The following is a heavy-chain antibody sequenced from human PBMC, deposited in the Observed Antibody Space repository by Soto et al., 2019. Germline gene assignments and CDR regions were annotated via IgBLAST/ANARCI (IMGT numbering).Heavy chain of an antibody. CDR3: VRDYDTNPYWFFDL. D-gene: IGHD5-12*01. CDR2: ISGSGGTV. CDR1: GFTFSVHD. V-gene: IGHV3-48*03. Sequence: DEQLVESGGGLVQPGGSLTLSCAASGFTFSVHDMSWVRQAPGRGLEWVAFISGSGGTVQYAESVKGRLTISRDDAKNSLYLQMNSLRVDDTAHYYCVRDYDTNPYWFFDLWGRGTLVTVSS. J-gene: IGHJ2*01.